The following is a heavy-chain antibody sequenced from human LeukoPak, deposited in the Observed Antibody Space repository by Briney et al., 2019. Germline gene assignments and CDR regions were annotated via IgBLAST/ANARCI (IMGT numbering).Heavy chain of an antibody. V-gene: IGHV3-21*01. CDR3: ASSGIAVAGPVDYYYYMDV. J-gene: IGHJ6*03. D-gene: IGHD6-19*01. CDR1: GFTFRSYS. CDR2: INSSSSYI. Sequence: GGSLRLSCAASGFTFRSYSMNWVRQAPGKGLEWVSSINSSSSYIYYADSVKGRFTISRDNAKNSLYLQMNSLRAEDTAVYYCASSGIAVAGPVDYYYYMDVWGKGTTVTVSS.